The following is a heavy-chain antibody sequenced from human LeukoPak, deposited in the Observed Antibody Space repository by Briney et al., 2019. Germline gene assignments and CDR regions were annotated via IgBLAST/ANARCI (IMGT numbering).Heavy chain of an antibody. CDR3: ARDVVVAVAGSPPTLGA. J-gene: IGHJ5*02. Sequence: SVKVSCKASGGTFSSYAISWVRQAPGQGLEWMGGIIPIFGTANYAQKFQGRVTITADESTSTAYMELSSLRSEDTAVYYCARDVVVAVAGSPPTLGAWGQGTLVTVSS. CDR1: GGTFSSYA. V-gene: IGHV1-69*13. CDR2: IIPIFGTA. D-gene: IGHD6-19*01.